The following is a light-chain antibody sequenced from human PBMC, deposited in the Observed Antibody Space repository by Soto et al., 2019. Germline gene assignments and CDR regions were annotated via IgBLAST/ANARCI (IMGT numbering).Light chain of an antibody. Sequence: IQMTQSPATLSVSPGERATLSCRASQSLSGNLAWYQQKPGQAPRLLIYGASTRATGIPARFSGSGSGTDFTLTISRLEPEDFAVYYCQQYGSSGTFGQGTKVDIK. CDR2: GAS. V-gene: IGKV3D-15*01. CDR3: QQYGSSGT. CDR1: QSLSGN. J-gene: IGKJ1*01.